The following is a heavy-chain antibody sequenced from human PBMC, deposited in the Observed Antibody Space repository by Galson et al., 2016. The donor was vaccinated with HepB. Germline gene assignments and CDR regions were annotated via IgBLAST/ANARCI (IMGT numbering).Heavy chain of an antibody. V-gene: IGHV3-7*01. CDR3: ARGLDATMGGGWHYGMDV. D-gene: IGHD5-18*01. CDR1: GFTFSSYR. CDR2: IKPDGSEK. Sequence: SLRLSCAASGFTFSSYRMNWVRQAPGKGLEWVANIKPDGSEKNYVDSVKGRFTISRDNPKKSLYLQMNILRAEDTAVYYCARGLDATMGGGWHYGMDVWGQGTTVTVSS. J-gene: IGHJ6*02.